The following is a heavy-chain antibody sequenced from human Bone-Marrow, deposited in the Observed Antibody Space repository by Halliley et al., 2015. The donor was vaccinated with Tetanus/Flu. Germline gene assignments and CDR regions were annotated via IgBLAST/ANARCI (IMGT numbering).Heavy chain of an antibody. CDR3: AREGDVSLGGAFDI. V-gene: IGHV3-30-3*01. Sequence: ISYDGNNKYHADPVKGRFTVSRDNSKSTLYLQMNSLRAEDTALYYCAREGDVSLGGAFDIWGQGTMVTVSS. CDR2: ISYDGNNK. D-gene: IGHD3-16*01. J-gene: IGHJ3*02.